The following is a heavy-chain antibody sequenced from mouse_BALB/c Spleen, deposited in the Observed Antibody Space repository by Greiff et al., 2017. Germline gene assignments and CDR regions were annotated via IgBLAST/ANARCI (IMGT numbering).Heavy chain of an antibody. CDR3: AAKRDFDV. CDR2: INPYNDGT. CDR1: GYTFTSYY. Sequence: VQLQQSGAELVKPGASVKLSCKASGYTFTSYYMYWVKQRPGQGLEWIGEINPYNDGTKYNEKFKGKATLTSDKSSSTAYMELSSLTSEDSAVYYCAAKRDFDVWGAGTTVTVSS. V-gene: IGHV1-14*01. J-gene: IGHJ1*01.